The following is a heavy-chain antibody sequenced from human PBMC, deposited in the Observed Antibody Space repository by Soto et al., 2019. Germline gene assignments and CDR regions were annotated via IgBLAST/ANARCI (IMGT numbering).Heavy chain of an antibody. CDR2: ISWNSGSI. V-gene: IGHV3-9*01. D-gene: IGHD5-12*01. J-gene: IGHJ4*02. CDR1: GFTFDDFA. Sequence: GGSLRVSCAASGFTFDDFAMHWVRQAPGKGLEWVSGISWNSGSIGYADSVKGRFTISRDNAKNSLYLQMNSLRAEDTALYYCAKSPQVSGPIDYWGEGTLVTVSS. CDR3: AKSPQVSGPIDY.